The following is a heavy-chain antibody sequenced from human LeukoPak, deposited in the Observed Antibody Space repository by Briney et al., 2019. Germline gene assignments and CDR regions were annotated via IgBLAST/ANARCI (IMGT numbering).Heavy chain of an antibody. Sequence: GGSLRLSCAASGFTFSSYAMSWVRQAPGKGLEWVSAISGSGGSTYYADSVKGRFTIPRDNSKNTLYLQMNSLRAEDTAVYYCAKCRIQLWSLFDYWGQGTLVTVSS. CDR1: GFTFSSYA. CDR2: ISGSGGST. V-gene: IGHV3-23*01. D-gene: IGHD5-18*01. CDR3: AKCRIQLWSLFDY. J-gene: IGHJ4*02.